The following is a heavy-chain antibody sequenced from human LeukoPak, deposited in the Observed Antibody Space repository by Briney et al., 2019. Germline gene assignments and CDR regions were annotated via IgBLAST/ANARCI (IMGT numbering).Heavy chain of an antibody. J-gene: IGHJ6*03. CDR2: VYYSGST. CDR1: GGSISSYY. CDR3: ASSQGDCSSTSCYGLYYYYYYMDV. V-gene: IGHV4-59*01. D-gene: IGHD2-2*01. Sequence: SETLSLTCTVSGGSISSYYWSWIRQPPGKGLEWIGYVYYSGSTNYNPSLKSRVTISVDTSKKQFSLKLSSVTAADTAVYYCASSQGDCSSTSCYGLYYYYYYMDVWGKGTTVTVSS.